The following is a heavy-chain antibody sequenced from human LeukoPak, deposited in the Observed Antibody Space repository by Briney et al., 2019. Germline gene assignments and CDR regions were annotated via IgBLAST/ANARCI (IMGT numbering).Heavy chain of an antibody. CDR1: GFTFSAYS. CDR2: IGAAGSHI. Sequence: GGSLRLSCAASGFTFSAYSMNWVRQAPGEGLEWVSYIGAAGSHIYYADSMKGRFTISRDNAKSSLFLQMNSLRAEDSGIYYCVRVGSGATRADTLDLWGQGTMVTVSS. V-gene: IGHV3-21*01. CDR3: VRVGSGATRADTLDL. J-gene: IGHJ3*01. D-gene: IGHD6-19*01.